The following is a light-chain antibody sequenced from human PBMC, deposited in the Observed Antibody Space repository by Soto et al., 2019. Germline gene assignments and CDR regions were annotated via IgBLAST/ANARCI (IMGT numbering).Light chain of an antibody. J-gene: IGKJ1*01. CDR1: QSVSSTY. CDR2: AAS. V-gene: IGKV3-20*01. CDR3: RHYINSQWT. Sequence: EIVLTQSPGTLSLSPGERATLSCRPSQSVSSTYLDWYQQKPGQAPRLLIYAASSRATGIPDRFSGGASATDFTLTISRLGPEDFAVYYCRHYINSQWTFGQGTKVAIK.